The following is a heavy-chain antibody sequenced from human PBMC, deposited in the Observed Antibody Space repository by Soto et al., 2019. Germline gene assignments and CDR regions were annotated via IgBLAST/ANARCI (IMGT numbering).Heavy chain of an antibody. CDR3: ARVLNGQWYFDY. CDR1: GFTFSSYW. V-gene: IGHV3-74*01. D-gene: IGHD6-19*01. CDR2: VNTDESRT. J-gene: IGHJ4*02. Sequence: GGSLRLSCGASGFTFSSYWMHWVRQAPGKGLVWVSRVNTDESRTSYADSVKGRFTISGDNAKNTLYLQMNSLRAEDTAVYYCARVLNGQWYFDYWGQGTQVTVSS.